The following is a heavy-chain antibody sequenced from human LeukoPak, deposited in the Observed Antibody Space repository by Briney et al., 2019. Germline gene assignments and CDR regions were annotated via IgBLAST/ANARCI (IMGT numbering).Heavy chain of an antibody. J-gene: IGHJ4*02. Sequence: GGSLRLSCAASHFTFTNRWMNWVRQAPGKGLEWVGRIASNTDGGATDYAAPVKGRFTISRDDSKNALYLQMNSLKTEDTALYYCTTRTTTTIYWGQGTLVTVSS. D-gene: IGHD1-7*01. CDR2: IASNTDGGAT. CDR3: TTRTTTTIY. V-gene: IGHV3-15*07. CDR1: HFTFTNRW.